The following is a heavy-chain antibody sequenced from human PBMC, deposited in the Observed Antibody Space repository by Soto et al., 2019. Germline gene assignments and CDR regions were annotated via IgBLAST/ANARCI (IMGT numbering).Heavy chain of an antibody. J-gene: IGHJ2*01. V-gene: IGHV4-59*08. D-gene: IGHD4-17*01. Sequence: QVQLQESSPGLVKPSETLSLTCTVSGGSISSYYWSWIRQHPGKALEWIGYIYYSGSTNYNPSLKSRVTISVDTSENQFSLKLSSVTAADTAVYYCARHVDYGGISGPFDLWGRGTLVTVSS. CDR3: ARHVDYGGISGPFDL. CDR2: IYYSGST. CDR1: GGSISSYY.